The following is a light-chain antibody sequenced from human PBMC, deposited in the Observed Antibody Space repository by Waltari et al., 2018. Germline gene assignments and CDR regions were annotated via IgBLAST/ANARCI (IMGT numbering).Light chain of an antibody. J-gene: IGLJ1*01. V-gene: IGLV2-23*02. CDR2: EVS. Sequence: QSALTQPASVSGSPGQSITISCTGTSSDVGGYTLVSWYQQHPGKAPKLMIYEVSKRPSGVSNRFSGSKSGNTASLTISGLQAEDEADYYCCSYAGSSTSVFGTGTKVTVL. CDR3: CSYAGSSTSV. CDR1: SSDVGGYTL.